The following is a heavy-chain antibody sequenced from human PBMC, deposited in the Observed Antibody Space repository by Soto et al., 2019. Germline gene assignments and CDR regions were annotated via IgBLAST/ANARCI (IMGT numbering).Heavy chain of an antibody. CDR1: EFTFSTYA. CDR2: ISYDGSSE. CDR3: AKPLGGYYYYGMDV. J-gene: IGHJ6*02. Sequence: QVQLVESGGGVVQPGRSLRLSCAASEFTFSTYAIHWVRQAPGKGLEWVAIISYDGSSEFYADSVKGRLTISRDNSKNTLYLQMNSLRAEDTAVYYCAKPLGGYYYYGMDVWGQGTTVTVSS. V-gene: IGHV3-30-3*02.